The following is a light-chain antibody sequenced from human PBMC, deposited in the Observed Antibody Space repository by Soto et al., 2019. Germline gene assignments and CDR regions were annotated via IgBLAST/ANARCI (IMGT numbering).Light chain of an antibody. V-gene: IGKV1-5*01. CDR2: DAP. J-gene: IGKJ1*01. Sequence: DIQMTQSPSTLSASVGDRVTITCRASQSISMFLAWYQQKPVKAPKLLIYDAPNSESGVPSRFSGSGSGTEFSLTISNLQPDDFATYYCQHYKSYPWTFGQGTKVDI. CDR3: QHYKSYPWT. CDR1: QSISMF.